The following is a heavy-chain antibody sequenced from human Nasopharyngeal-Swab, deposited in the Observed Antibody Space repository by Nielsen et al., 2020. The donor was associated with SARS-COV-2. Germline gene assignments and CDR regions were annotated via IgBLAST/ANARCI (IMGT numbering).Heavy chain of an antibody. V-gene: IGHV4-4*02. CDR3: AREIYDGHHDP. Sequence: WIRQPPGKGLEWIGEIYHSGSTNYNPSLKSRVTISVDTSKNQFSLKLSSVTAADTAVYYCAREIYDGHHDPWGQGTLVTVSS. CDR2: IYHSGST. D-gene: IGHD3-3*01. J-gene: IGHJ5*02.